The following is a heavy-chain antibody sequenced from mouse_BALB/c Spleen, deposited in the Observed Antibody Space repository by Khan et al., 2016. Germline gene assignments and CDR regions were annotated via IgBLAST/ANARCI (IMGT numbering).Heavy chain of an antibody. V-gene: IGHV2-9*02. Sequence: QVQLKESGPGLVAPSQSLSITCTVSGFSLTSYGVHWVRQPPGKGLEWLGVIWTGGSTIYNSALMSRLSISKDNSKSQVFLRMNSLQTDDTAMYYCARDYGNSVYYAMDYWGQGTSVTVAS. CDR2: IWTGGST. CDR1: GFSLTSYG. J-gene: IGHJ4*01. CDR3: ARDYGNSVYYAMDY. D-gene: IGHD2-1*01.